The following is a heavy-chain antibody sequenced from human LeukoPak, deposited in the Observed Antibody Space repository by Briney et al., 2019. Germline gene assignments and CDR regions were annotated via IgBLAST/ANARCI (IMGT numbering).Heavy chain of an antibody. CDR1: GGSICTYY. J-gene: IGHJ4*02. D-gene: IGHD5-12*01. CDR2: IYYSGRT. CDR3: ARLPFDLVYFDY. V-gene: IGHV4-59*08. Sequence: SETLSLTCTVSGGSICTYYWSWVRQPPGKGLEWIGYIYYSGRTKYNTSLKSRVTISTNKSKNKISRKLRCIPAADTAVYYCARLPFDLVYFDYWGQGALVTVSS.